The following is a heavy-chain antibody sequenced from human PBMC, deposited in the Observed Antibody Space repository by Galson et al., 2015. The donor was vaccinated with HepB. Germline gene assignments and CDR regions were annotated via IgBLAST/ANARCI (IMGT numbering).Heavy chain of an antibody. D-gene: IGHD1-14*01. CDR3: ARDLVSDVPDHLDY. Sequence: RLSCAASGFRFSSFDMHWVRQTPGKGLEWVAVISGGGGITIYAESVKGRFTISRDNPKNTLYLQMDSLGSDDTAVYFCARDLVSDVPDHLDYWGQGTPVTVSS. CDR1: GFRFSSFD. J-gene: IGHJ4*02. V-gene: IGHV3-30-3*01. CDR2: ISGGGGIT.